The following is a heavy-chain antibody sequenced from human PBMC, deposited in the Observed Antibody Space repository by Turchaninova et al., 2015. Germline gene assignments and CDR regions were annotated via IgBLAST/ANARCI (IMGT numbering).Heavy chain of an antibody. V-gene: IGHV3-48*02. CDR1: GFTFRSYS. Sequence: QLXXSGGGXVQPXXSLXXXCETSGFTFRSYSMDWVRQAPGKGLEWLSFISTRGDTIYYADSVKGRFTISRDNAKNSLYLQMNSLRDEYTAVYYCARGFLENSLDYWGRGTLVTVSS. CDR2: ISTRGDTI. J-gene: IGHJ4*02. CDR3: ARGFLENSLDY. D-gene: IGHD3-3*01.